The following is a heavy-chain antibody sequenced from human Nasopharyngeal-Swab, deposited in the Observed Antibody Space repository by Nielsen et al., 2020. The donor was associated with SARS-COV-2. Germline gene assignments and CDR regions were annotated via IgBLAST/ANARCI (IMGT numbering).Heavy chain of an antibody. CDR3: AKDLSYGSGHAFDY. J-gene: IGHJ4*02. CDR2: ISHDGYKK. CDR1: GFTFSSYD. Sequence: GGSLRLSCAASGFTFSSYDMHWVRQVPGKGLGWVAVISHDGYKKHYVDFVKGRSTISRDNSKNTVFLQMERLRGEDTAVYFCAKDLSYGSGHAFDYWGQGTLVTVSS. V-gene: IGHV3-30*18. D-gene: IGHD3-10*01.